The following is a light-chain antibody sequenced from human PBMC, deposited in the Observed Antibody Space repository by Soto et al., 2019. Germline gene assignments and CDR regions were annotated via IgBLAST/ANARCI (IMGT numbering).Light chain of an antibody. J-gene: IGLJ2*01. V-gene: IGLV1-40*01. Sequence: QSVLTQPPSVSGAPGQRVTISCTGSSSNIGAGYDVHWYQQLPGTAPKLLIYGNSNRPSGVPDRFSGSKSGTSASLAITGLQAEDEADYYCQSHDGSLTLGVFGGGTKLTVL. CDR2: GNS. CDR1: SSNIGAGYD. CDR3: QSHDGSLTLGV.